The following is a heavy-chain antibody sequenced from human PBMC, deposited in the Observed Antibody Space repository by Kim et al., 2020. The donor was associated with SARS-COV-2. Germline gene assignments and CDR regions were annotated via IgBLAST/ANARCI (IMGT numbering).Heavy chain of an antibody. CDR1: GFTFSSYG. CDR2: ISYDGSNK. J-gene: IGHJ4*01. Sequence: GGSLRLSCAASGFTFSSYGMHWVRQAPGKGLEWVAVISYDGSNKYYADSVKGRFTISRDNSKNTLYLQMNSLRAEDTAVYYCAKGVVVVVAATPLDYWG. V-gene: IGHV3-30*18. CDR3: AKGVVVVVAATPLDY. D-gene: IGHD2-15*01.